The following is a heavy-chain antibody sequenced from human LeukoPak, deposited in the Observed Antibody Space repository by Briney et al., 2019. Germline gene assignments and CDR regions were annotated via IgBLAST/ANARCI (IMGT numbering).Heavy chain of an antibody. D-gene: IGHD6-13*01. CDR3: ARVRRGLFSSSWYPEYSFDY. CDR1: GYSISSGYY. J-gene: IGHJ4*02. CDR2: IYHSGST. V-gene: IGHV4-38-2*01. Sequence: SETLSLTCAVSGYSISSGYYWGWIRQPPGKGLEWIGSIYHSGSTFYNPSLKSRVTISVDTSKNQFCLKLSSVTAADTAVYYCARVRRGLFSSSWYPEYSFDYWGQGTLVTVSS.